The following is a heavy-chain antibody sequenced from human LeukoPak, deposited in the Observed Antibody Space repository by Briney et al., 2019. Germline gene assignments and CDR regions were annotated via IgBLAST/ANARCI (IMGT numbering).Heavy chain of an antibody. CDR3: ARGGLRIHVWYLHY. CDR1: SGSISVYY. V-gene: IGHV4-4*07. D-gene: IGHD2-21*01. Sequence: PSETLSLTCTVYSGSISVYYWSWIRQPAGKGLEWIGRVFISGDTNINPSLRSRVTVSVDTSKNQFSLRLSSVTVADTAVYYCARGGLRIHVWYLHYWGQGALVSVSS. CDR2: VFISGDT. J-gene: IGHJ4*02.